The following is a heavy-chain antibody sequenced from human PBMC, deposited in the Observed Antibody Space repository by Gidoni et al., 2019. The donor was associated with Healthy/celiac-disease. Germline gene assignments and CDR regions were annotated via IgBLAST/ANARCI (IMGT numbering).Heavy chain of an antibody. V-gene: IGHV4-38-2*02. CDR3: ARDKAISSTWYYGMDV. D-gene: IGHD3-3*01. Sequence: QVQLQESGPGLVKPSETLSLTCTVSGYSISSGYYWGWIRQPPGKGLEWIGSIYHSGSTYYNPSLKSRVTISVDTSKNQFSLKLSSVTAADTAVYYCARDKAISSTWYYGMDVWGQGTTVTVSS. J-gene: IGHJ6*02. CDR1: GYSISSGYY. CDR2: IYHSGST.